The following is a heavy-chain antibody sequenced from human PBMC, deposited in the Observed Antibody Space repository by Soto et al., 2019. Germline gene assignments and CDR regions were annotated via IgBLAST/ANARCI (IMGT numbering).Heavy chain of an antibody. Sequence: SETLSLTCAVYGGSFSGYYWSWIRQPPGKGLEWIGEINHSGSTNYNPSLKSRVTISVDTSKNQFSRKLSSVTAADTAVYDCARGRRSVVVVPAAMIRKGRFDPWGQGTLVTVSS. CDR1: GGSFSGYY. CDR3: ARGRRSVVVVPAAMIRKGRFDP. V-gene: IGHV4-34*01. CDR2: INHSGST. J-gene: IGHJ5*02. D-gene: IGHD2-2*01.